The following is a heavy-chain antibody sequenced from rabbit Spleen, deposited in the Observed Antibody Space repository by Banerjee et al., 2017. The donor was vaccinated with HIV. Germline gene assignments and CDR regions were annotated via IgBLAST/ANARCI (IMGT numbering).Heavy chain of an antibody. J-gene: IGHJ6*01. CDR3: ARDTSSSFSSYGMDL. V-gene: IGHV1S45*01. CDR1: GFSFSSGYD. CDR2: IDAGSSGFT. D-gene: IGHD1-1*01. Sequence: QEQLVESGGGLVQPGASLTLTCKASGFSFSSGYDMCWVRQAPGKGLEWIACIDAGSSGFTYFATWAKGRFTCSKTSPTTVTLQMTRLTAADTATYFCARDTSSSFSSYGMDLWGPGTLVTVS.